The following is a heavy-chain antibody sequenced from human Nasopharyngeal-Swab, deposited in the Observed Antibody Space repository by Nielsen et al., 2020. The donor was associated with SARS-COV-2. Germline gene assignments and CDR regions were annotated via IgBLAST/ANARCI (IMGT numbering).Heavy chain of an antibody. D-gene: IGHD3-10*01. CDR2: IYYSGST. V-gene: IGHV4-59*01. CDR3: ARGGFSGSYSPYYYYGMDV. Sequence: RQAPGKGLEWVGYIYYSGSTNYNPSLKSGVTISVDTSKNQFSLKLSSVTGADTAVYYCARGGFSGSYSPYYYYGMDVWGQGTTVTVSS. J-gene: IGHJ6*02.